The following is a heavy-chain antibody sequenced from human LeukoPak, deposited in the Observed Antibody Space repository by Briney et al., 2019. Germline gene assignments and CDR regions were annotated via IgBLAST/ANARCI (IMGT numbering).Heavy chain of an antibody. V-gene: IGHV3-64*01. D-gene: IGHD6-19*01. CDR2: ISSNGCST. CDR1: GFTFSNYA. CDR3: AKDEAGYSSG. J-gene: IGHJ4*02. Sequence: GGSLRLSCAASGFTFSNYAMHWVRQAPGKGLEYVAVISSNGCSTYFANAVQGRFTISRDNSKNMVYLQMGSLRVEDTAVYYCAKDEAGYSSGWGQGTLVTVSS.